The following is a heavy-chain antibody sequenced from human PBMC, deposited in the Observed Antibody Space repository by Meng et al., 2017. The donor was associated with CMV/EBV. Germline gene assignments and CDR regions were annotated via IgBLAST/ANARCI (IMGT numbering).Heavy chain of an antibody. CDR2: TYYRSKWYI. D-gene: IGHD2-2*01. Sequence: CAISGDSVSSNSATWSWIRQSPSRGLEWLGRTYYRSKWYIDYAVSVKSRIDINPDTSKNQFSLQLNAVTPEDTAVYYCARVRCSTTSCYYEYYYGMDVWGQGTTVTVSS. CDR1: GDSVSSNSAT. V-gene: IGHV6-1*01. J-gene: IGHJ6*02. CDR3: ARVRCSTTSCYYEYYYGMDV.